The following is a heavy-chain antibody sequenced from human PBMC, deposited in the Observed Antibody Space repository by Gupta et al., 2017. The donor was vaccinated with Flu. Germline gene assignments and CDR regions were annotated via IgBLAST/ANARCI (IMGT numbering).Heavy chain of an antibody. Sequence: QVPLVQSGAEVKEPGASVRVSCKASGYSFINYDINWVRQATGQGLEWMGWVNPNTGKTGYTQKFQGRVSMTRDISTNTAYLDLSDLRSDDTAVYYCARGTWSCDFWGQGTQVSVSS. J-gene: IGHJ4*02. CDR3: ARGTWSCDF. CDR2: VNPNTGKT. D-gene: IGHD3-10*01. CDR1: GYSFINYD. V-gene: IGHV1-8*01.